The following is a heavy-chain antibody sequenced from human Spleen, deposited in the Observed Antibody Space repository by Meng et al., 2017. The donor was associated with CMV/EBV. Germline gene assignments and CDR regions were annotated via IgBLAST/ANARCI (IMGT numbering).Heavy chain of an antibody. CDR3: ARRYSTYFRWFDP. V-gene: IGHV3-21*01. D-gene: IGHD6-13*01. Sequence: EVQLVESGGGLLKPGGSLRLSCAASGLTFSSYRMNWVRQAPGKGLEWVSSISSSSSYIYYADSVKGRFTISRDNAKNSLYLQMNSLRAEDTAVYYCARRYSTYFRWFDPWGQGTLVTVSS. CDR1: GLTFSSYR. CDR2: ISSSSSYI. J-gene: IGHJ5*02.